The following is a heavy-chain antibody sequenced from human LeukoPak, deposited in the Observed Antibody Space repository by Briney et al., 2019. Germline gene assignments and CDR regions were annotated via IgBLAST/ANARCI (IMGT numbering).Heavy chain of an antibody. D-gene: IGHD3-10*01. CDR3: ARLGWVTMVRGVIITLNGFDY. CDR2: IHPDYSDT. V-gene: IGHV5-51*01. CDR1: GNSFTTKW. J-gene: IGHJ4*02. Sequence: GESLKISCKDLGNSFTTKWIGWVRQKPGKGLEWMGIIHPDYSDTRYSPSFQGQVTISADKSISTAYLQWSSLKASDTAMYYCARLGWVTMVRGVIITLNGFDYWGQGTLVTVSS.